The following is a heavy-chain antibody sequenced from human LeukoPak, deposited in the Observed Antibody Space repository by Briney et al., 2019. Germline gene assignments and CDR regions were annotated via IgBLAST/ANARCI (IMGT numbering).Heavy chain of an antibody. Sequence: GGSLRLSCAASGFTFSSYAMHWVRQAPGKGLEWVAVISYDGSNKYYADSVKGRFTISRDNSKNTLYLQMNSLRAEDTAVYYCARDKEIPLSYYFDYWAREPWSPSPQ. CDR3: ARDKEIPLSYYFDY. D-gene: IGHD1-14*01. J-gene: IGHJ4*02. V-gene: IGHV3-30*04. CDR2: ISYDGSNK. CDR1: GFTFSSYA.